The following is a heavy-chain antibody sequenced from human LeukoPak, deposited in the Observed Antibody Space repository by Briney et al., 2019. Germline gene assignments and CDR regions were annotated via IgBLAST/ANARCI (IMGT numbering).Heavy chain of an antibody. CDR1: GFPFSSYG. CDR3: ARDLSAAYDF. D-gene: IGHD2-21*01. Sequence: GGSLRLSCAASGFPFSSYGMHWVRQDPGKGLEWVARLVYDERNDYANSVKCRFTISRDNSKNTLYLQMDNLRVDDTAVYYCARDLSAAYDFWGQGILVTVSS. CDR2: LVYDERN. V-gene: IGHV3-33*01. J-gene: IGHJ4*02.